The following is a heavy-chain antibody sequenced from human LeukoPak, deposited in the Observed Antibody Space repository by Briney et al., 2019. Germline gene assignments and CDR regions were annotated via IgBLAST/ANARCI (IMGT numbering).Heavy chain of an antibody. V-gene: IGHV4-59*01. Sequence: SETLSLTCTVSGGSISSYYWSWLRQPPGKGLEWIGYIYYSGSTNYNPSLKSRVTISVDTSKNQFSLKLSSVTAADTAIYYCAISRVPASLDQVFDIWGQGTMVTVSS. J-gene: IGHJ3*02. CDR2: IYYSGST. D-gene: IGHD2-2*01. CDR1: GGSISSYY. CDR3: AISRVPASLDQVFDI.